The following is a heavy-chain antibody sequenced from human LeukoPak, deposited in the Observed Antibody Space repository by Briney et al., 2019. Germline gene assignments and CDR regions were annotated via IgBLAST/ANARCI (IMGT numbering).Heavy chain of an antibody. CDR3: AKELWFDY. CDR1: GFTFSNYA. D-gene: IGHD2-21*01. J-gene: IGHJ4*02. V-gene: IGHV3-23*01. CDR2: ISGSGGTT. Sequence: PGGSLRLSCAASGFTFSNYAMNWVRQAPGKGLEWVSVISGSGGTTYYADSVRGRFTISRDNSKNMLYLQMNSLRAEDTAVYYCAKELWFDYWGQGTLATVSS.